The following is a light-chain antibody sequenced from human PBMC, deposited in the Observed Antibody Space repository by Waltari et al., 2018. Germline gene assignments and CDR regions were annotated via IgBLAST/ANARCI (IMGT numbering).Light chain of an antibody. CDR2: GAS. V-gene: IGKV3-15*01. J-gene: IGKJ4*01. Sequence: IVMTQSPATLSVSPGERATLSCRASQSVNSNLAWYQKKPGQAPSLLIHGASTRATGFPPRFSGSGSGTDFTLTISSLQSEDFAVYYCQQYNVWPLTFGGGTKVEIK. CDR1: QSVNSN. CDR3: QQYNVWPLT.